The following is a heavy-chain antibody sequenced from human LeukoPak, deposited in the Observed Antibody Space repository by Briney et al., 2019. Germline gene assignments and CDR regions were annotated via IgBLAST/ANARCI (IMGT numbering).Heavy chain of an antibody. Sequence: ASVKVSCKASGYTFTSYDINLVRQATGQGLEWMGWMNPNSGNTGYAQKFQGRVTITRNTSISTAYMELSSLRSEDTAVYYCARGRRRCSSTSCYTKRADYWCDPWGQGTLVTVSS. CDR2: MNPNSGNT. J-gene: IGHJ5*02. CDR3: ARGRRRCSSTSCYTKRADYWCDP. CDR1: GYTFTSYD. D-gene: IGHD2-2*02. V-gene: IGHV1-8*03.